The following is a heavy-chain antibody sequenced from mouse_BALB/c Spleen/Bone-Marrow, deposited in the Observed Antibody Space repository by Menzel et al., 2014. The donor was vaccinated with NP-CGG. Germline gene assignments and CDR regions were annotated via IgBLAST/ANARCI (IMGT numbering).Heavy chain of an antibody. CDR2: IDPANGNT. J-gene: IGHJ4*01. D-gene: IGHD4-1*01. Sequence: VQLKESGAELVKPGASVKLSCTASGFNIKDTYMHWVKQRPEQGLEWIGRIDPANGNTKYDPKFQGKATITADTSSNTAYLQLSSLTTEVTAVDYCARWEYYAMDYWGQRTSVTVSS. CDR1: GFNIKDTY. CDR3: ARWEYYAMDY. V-gene: IGHV14-3*02.